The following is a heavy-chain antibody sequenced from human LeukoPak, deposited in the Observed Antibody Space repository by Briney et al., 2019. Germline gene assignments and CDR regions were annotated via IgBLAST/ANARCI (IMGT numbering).Heavy chain of an antibody. V-gene: IGHV3-30*03. D-gene: IGHD2-15*01. Sequence: GGSLRLSCAASGLTFSSYGMHWVRQAPGKGLEWVAVISYDGSNKYYADSVKGRFTISRDNSKNTLYLQMNSLRAEDTAVYYCTSVVVSLFDYWGQGTLVTVSS. J-gene: IGHJ4*02. CDR3: TSVVVSLFDY. CDR2: ISYDGSNK. CDR1: GLTFSSYG.